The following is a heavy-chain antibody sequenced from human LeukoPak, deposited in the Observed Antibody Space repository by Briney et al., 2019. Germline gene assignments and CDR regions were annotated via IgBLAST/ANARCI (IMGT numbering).Heavy chain of an antibody. V-gene: IGHV4-30-4*07. J-gene: IGHJ3*02. CDR3: ARSEYSYGADAFDI. Sequence: SQTLSLTCAVSGGSISSGGYSWSWIRQPPGTGLGWIGYISYSGNTYYNPSLKSRVTISVDTSKNQFSLRLSSVTAADTAVYYCARSEYSYGADAFDIWGQGTMVTVSS. D-gene: IGHD5-18*01. CDR1: GGSISSGGYS. CDR2: ISYSGNT.